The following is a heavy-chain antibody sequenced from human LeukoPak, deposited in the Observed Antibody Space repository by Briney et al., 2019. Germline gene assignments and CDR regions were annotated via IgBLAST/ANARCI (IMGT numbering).Heavy chain of an antibody. D-gene: IGHD5-18*01. J-gene: IGHJ3*02. CDR1: GGTFSTYS. CDR2: IIPIFGTG. CDR3: ATDVPSETVMVSAFDM. Sequence: SVKVSCKVSGGTFSTYSINWVRQAPGRGLEWMGGIIPIFGTGNPAQKFQDRVTITADAYTRTAFMELSSLRSEDTAVYYCATDVPSETVMVSAFDMWGQGTMVTV. V-gene: IGHV1-69*01.